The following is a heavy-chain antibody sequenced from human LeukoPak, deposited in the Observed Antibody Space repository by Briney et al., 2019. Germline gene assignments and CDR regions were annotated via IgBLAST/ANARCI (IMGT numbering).Heavy chain of an antibody. CDR1: GGSFSGYY. J-gene: IGHJ5*02. CDR3: ARREGYCSSTSCFNWFDP. Sequence: PSETLSLTCAVYGGSFSGYYWSWIRQPPGKGLEWIGEINHSGSTNYNPSLKSRVTISVDTSKNQFSLKLSSVTAADTAVYYCARREGYCSSTSCFNWFDPWGQGTLVTVSS. CDR2: INHSGST. V-gene: IGHV4-34*01. D-gene: IGHD2-2*01.